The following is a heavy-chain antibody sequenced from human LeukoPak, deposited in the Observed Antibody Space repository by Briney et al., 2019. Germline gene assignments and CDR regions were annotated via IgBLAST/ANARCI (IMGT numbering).Heavy chain of an antibody. J-gene: IGHJ4*02. V-gene: IGHV4-59*01. CDR2: FYSSGNS. Sequence: SETLSLTCTVSGGSISGYYWSWIRQAPGKGLEWIGYFYSSGNSNYNPSLKSRVTISGDSSKSQLSLRLNSVTAADTAVYYCAKALMIVVVNGFDYWGQGTLVTVSS. D-gene: IGHD3-22*01. CDR1: GGSISGYY. CDR3: AKALMIVVVNGFDY.